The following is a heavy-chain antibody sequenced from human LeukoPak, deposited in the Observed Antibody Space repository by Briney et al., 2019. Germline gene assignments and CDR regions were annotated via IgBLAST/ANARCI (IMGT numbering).Heavy chain of an antibody. CDR3: TRFPIRTVTLGIVVRGHDVFDI. J-gene: IGHJ3*02. CDR1: GFTSGDYA. D-gene: IGHD1-26*01. CDR2: IRSRAYGGTT. Sequence: PGGSLRLSCTASGFTSGDYAMTWFRQAPGKGLEWAGFIRSRAYGGTTEIAASVKGRFSVSRDDSKNVAYLQMNSLTTEDTAVYYCTRFPIRTVTLGIVVRGHDVFDIWGQGTMVTVSS. V-gene: IGHV3-49*03.